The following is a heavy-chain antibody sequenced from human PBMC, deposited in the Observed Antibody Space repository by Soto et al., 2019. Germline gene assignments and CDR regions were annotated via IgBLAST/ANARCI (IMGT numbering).Heavy chain of an antibody. J-gene: IGHJ3*02. CDR3: ARVITMINAFDI. CDR2: IYYSGST. CDR1: GGSIISGDYY. Sequence: SETLSLTCTVSGGSIISGDYYWSLIRQPPGKGLEWIGYIYYSGSTYYNPSLKSRVTISVDTSKNQFSLKLSSVTAADTAVYYCARVITMINAFDIWGQGTMVTVSS. D-gene: IGHD3-22*01. V-gene: IGHV4-30-4*01.